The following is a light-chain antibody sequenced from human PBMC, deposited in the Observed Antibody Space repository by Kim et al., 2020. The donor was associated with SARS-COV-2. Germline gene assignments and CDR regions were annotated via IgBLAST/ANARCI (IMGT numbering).Light chain of an antibody. J-gene: IGLJ3*02. CDR1: RSNSGSKT. V-gene: IGLV1-44*01. CDR2: TDN. CDR3: AAWDDSLSGRV. Sequence: GQRVTISCSGSRSNSGSKTVNWYQHLPGTAPKVLMYTDNEWPSGVPDRFSGSKSGTSASLVISALQSEDEADYYCAAWDDSLSGRVFGGGTQLTVL.